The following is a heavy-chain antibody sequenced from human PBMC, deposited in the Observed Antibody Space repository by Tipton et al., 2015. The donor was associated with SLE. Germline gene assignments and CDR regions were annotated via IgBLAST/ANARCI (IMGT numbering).Heavy chain of an antibody. V-gene: IGHV4-34*01. CDR3: AHYFYDATGYQSVDD. CDR2: ISHSGST. Sequence: TLSLTCAVYGGSFSGYYWSWIRQPPGKGLEWIGEISHSGSTNYNPSLKSRVTISLDTSKNQFSLKLRSVTAADTAVYYCAHYFYDATGYQSVDDWGQGALVTVSS. CDR1: GGSFSGYY. J-gene: IGHJ4*02. D-gene: IGHD3-22*01.